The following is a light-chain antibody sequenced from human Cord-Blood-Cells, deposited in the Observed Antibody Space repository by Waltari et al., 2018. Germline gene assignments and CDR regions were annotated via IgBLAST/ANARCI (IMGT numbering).Light chain of an antibody. V-gene: IGLV2-23*02. CDR3: CSYAGSRLV. CDR1: SSDVGGYNL. J-gene: IGLJ2*01. CDR2: EVS. Sequence: QSALTQPASVSGSPGQSITISCTGTSSDVGGYNLVSWYQQHPGKAPKLMIYEVSKRPSGVSNRFSGSKSGNTASLTISGLQAEDEADYYCCSYAGSRLVFGGGTKLTV.